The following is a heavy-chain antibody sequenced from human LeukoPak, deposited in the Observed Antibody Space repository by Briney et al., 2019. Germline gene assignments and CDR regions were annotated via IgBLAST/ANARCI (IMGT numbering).Heavy chain of an antibody. D-gene: IGHD3-16*02. Sequence: PGGSLRLPCATSGFTFSTYAMSLVRQAPGGGLEWVSTARGTTDSTYYADSVKGRFTISRDNSKNTLYLQMNSLRGDDTAVYYCAKGGFLSHFDPWGQGTLVTVSS. CDR3: AKGGFLSHFDP. V-gene: IGHV3-23*01. CDR1: GFTFSTYA. CDR2: ARGTTDST. J-gene: IGHJ5*02.